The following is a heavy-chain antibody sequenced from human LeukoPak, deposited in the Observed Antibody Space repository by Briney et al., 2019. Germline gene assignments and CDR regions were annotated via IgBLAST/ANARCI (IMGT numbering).Heavy chain of an antibody. V-gene: IGHV3-30*18. CDR1: GFTFSNAW. CDR3: AKDPTAMVSYYYYGMDV. J-gene: IGHJ6*02. CDR2: ISYDGSNK. Sequence: GGSLRLSCAASGFTFSNAWMSWVRQAPGRGLEWVAVISYDGSNKYYADSVKGRFTISRDNSKNTLYLQMNSLRAEDTAVYYCAKDPTAMVSYYYYGMDVWGQGTTVTVSS. D-gene: IGHD5-18*01.